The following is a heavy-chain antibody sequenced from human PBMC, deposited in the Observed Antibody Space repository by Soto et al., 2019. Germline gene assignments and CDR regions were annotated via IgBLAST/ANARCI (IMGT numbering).Heavy chain of an antibody. D-gene: IGHD3-10*01. CDR1: AGTVSIYT. Sequence: GRSVKIACGGAAGTVSIYTIRWARQAQRQGLEWMGRIIPILGIANYAQKFQGRVTITADKSTSTAYMELSSLRSEDTAVYYCARDRKDYYGSGSYYRDSYSYTAVWGNGTTVTVSS. V-gene: IGHV1-69*02. J-gene: IGHJ6*03. CDR3: ARDRKDYYGSGSYYRDSYSYTAV. CDR2: IIPILGIA.